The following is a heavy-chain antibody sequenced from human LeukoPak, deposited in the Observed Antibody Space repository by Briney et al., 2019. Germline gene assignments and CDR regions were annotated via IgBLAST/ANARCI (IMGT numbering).Heavy chain of an antibody. J-gene: IGHJ2*01. CDR2: MYITGNT. CDR3: ARDSTTSSPWYFDL. CDR1: GGSIGSYY. D-gene: IGHD2/OR15-2a*01. V-gene: IGHV4-4*07. Sequence: SETLSLTCTVSGGSIGSYYWSWIRQPAGKGLEWIGRMYITGNTNYNPSLKSRVTMSLDTSKNNFSLKLSSVTAADTAVYYCARDSTTSSPWYFDLWGRGTLVTVSS.